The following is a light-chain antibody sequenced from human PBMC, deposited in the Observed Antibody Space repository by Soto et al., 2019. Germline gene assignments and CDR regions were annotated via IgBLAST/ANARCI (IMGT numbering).Light chain of an antibody. CDR3: QQARIIPFT. V-gene: IGKV1-9*01. CDR1: QALSNY. J-gene: IGKJ5*01. Sequence: IHLTQSPSVLSASVGDTVTITCRASQALSNYLAWYQQKPGKAPDLLIYSASTLQSGVPSRFSGSGSETEFSLTIRALQPEDFATYYCQQARIIPFTFGQGTRLEIK. CDR2: SAS.